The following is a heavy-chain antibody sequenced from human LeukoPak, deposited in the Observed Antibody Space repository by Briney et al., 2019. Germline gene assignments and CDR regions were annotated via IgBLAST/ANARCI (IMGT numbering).Heavy chain of an antibody. D-gene: IGHD1-26*01. CDR2: ISWNSGSI. CDR1: GFTFDDYA. J-gene: IGHJ3*02. CDR3: AKVVGAGDAFDI. Sequence: GGSLRLSRAASGFTFDDYAMHWVRQAPGKGLEWVSGISWNSGSIGYADSVKGRFTISRDNAKNSLYLQMNSLRAEDTALYYCAKVVGAGDAFDIWGQGTMVTVSS. V-gene: IGHV3-9*01.